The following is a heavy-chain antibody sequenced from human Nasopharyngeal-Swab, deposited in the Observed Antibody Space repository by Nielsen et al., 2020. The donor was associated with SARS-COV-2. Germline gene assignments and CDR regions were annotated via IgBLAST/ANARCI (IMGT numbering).Heavy chain of an antibody. CDR2: IYYSGST. J-gene: IGHJ4*02. V-gene: IGHV4-61*01. D-gene: IGHD6-13*01. Sequence: SETLSLTCTVSGGSVSSGSYYWSWIRQPPGKGLEWIGYIYYSGSTYYNPSLKSRVTISVDTSKNQFSLKLSSVTAADTAVYYCARDGIAAAGTTRYFDYWGQGTLVTVSS. CDR3: ARDGIAAAGTTRYFDY. CDR1: GGSVSSGSYY.